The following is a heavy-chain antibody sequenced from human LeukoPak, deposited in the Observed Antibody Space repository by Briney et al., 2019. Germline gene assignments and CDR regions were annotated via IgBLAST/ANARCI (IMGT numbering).Heavy chain of an antibody. CDR2: INPSGGST. V-gene: IGHV1-46*01. D-gene: IGHD1-26*01. Sequence: ASVKVSCKASGYTFTSYYMHWVRQAPGQGLEWMGIINPSGGSTSYAQKFQGRVTMTRDTSTSTVHMELSSLRSEDTAVYYCARDQFGSYHTDGTDYWGQGTLVTVSS. CDR3: ARDQFGSYHTDGTDY. CDR1: GYTFTSYY. J-gene: IGHJ4*02.